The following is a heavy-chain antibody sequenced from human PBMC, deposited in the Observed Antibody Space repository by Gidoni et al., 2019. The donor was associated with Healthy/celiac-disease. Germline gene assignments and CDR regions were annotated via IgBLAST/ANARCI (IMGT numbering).Heavy chain of an antibody. D-gene: IGHD5-18*01. J-gene: IGHJ4*02. Sequence: EVQLVESGGGLVKPGGSLRLSCAASGFTFSSYSMNWVRQAPGKGLEWVSSISSSSSYISYADSVKGRFTISSDNAKNSLYLQMNSLRAEDTAVYYCARDWDTAMVNYYFDYWGQGTLVTVSS. CDR2: ISSSSSYI. V-gene: IGHV3-21*01. CDR1: GFTFSSYS. CDR3: ARDWDTAMVNYYFDY.